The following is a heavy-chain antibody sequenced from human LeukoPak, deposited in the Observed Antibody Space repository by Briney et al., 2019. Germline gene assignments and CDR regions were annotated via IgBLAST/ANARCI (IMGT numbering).Heavy chain of an antibody. CDR3: AKSIAVAGFFDY. CDR1: GFTFSSYA. V-gene: IGHV3-23*01. J-gene: IGHJ4*02. Sequence: GGSLRLSCAASGFTFSSYAMSWVRQAPGKGLEWVSAISGSGGSTYYADSVKGRFTISRDNSKNTLYLQMNNLRAEDTAVYYCAKSIAVAGFFDYWGQGTLVTVSS. CDR2: ISGSGGST. D-gene: IGHD6-19*01.